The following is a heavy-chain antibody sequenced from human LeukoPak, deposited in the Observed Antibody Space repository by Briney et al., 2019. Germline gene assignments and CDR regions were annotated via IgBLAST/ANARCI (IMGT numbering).Heavy chain of an antibody. CDR2: ITSGGSNT. Sequence: GRSLRLSCAASGFSFRSYAMHWVRQAPGKGLEWLAHITSGGSNTYYADSVMGRFTISRDNSNNTLYLEMNSLRAEDMAVYYCARSQYYDSSGYPGYWGQGTLVTVSS. CDR1: GFSFRSYA. J-gene: IGHJ4*02. CDR3: ARSQYYDSSGYPGY. V-gene: IGHV3-30*04. D-gene: IGHD3-22*01.